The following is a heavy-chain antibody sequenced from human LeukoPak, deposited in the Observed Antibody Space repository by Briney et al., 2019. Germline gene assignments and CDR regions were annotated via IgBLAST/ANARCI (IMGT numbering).Heavy chain of an antibody. V-gene: IGHV3-30*18. CDR2: ISYVGSNK. D-gene: IGHD6-19*01. CDR1: GFTFSSYG. CDR3: AKGPRTYSSGLLNY. J-gene: IGHJ4*02. Sequence: GGSLRLSCAASGFTFSSYGMHWVRQAPGKGLEWVAVISYVGSNKYYADSVKGRFTISRDNSKNTLYLQMNSLRAEDTAVYYCAKGPRTYSSGLLNYWGQGTLVTVSS.